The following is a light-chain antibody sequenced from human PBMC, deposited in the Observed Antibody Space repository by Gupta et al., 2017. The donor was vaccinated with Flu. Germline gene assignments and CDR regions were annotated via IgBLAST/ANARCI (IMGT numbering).Light chain of an antibody. CDR2: SNT. Sequence: QSVLTQPPSASGTPGQTVTISCSGSFSNIGSNAVNWYKQLPGAATKLLIFSNTQRPSGVNDRSSCYAPGDYASPRTSDLPSAEEEDDYWAVSDAIMNSSVFGVGTKLTVL. V-gene: IGLV1-44*01. CDR1: FSNIGSNA. J-gene: IGLJ3*02. CDR3: AVSDAIMNSSV.